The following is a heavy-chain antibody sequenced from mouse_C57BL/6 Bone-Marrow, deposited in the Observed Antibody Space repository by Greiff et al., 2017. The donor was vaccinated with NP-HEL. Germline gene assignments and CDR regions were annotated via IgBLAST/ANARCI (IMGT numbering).Heavy chain of an antibody. CDR3: AKITTVVAPYAMDY. CDR1: GFSLTSYG. V-gene: IGHV2-5*01. CDR2: IWRGGST. Sequence: QVQLQQSGPGLVQPSQSLSITCTVSGFSLTSYGVHWVRQSPGKGLEWLGVIWRGGSTDYNAAFMSRLSITQDNSKSQVFFKMNSLQADDTAIYYCAKITTVVAPYAMDYWGQGTSVTVSS. D-gene: IGHD1-1*01. J-gene: IGHJ4*01.